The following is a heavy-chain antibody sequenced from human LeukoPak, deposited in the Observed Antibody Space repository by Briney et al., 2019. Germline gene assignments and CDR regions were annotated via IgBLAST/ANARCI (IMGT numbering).Heavy chain of an antibody. V-gene: IGHV3-23*01. CDR3: AKDIQRVQLWTLFDY. CDR2: ISGSGGST. D-gene: IGHD5-18*01. CDR1: GFTFSSYA. Sequence: GGSLRLSCAASGFTFSSYAMSWVRQAPGKGLEWVSAISGSGGSTYYADSVKGRFTIFRDNSKNTLYLQMSSLRAEDTAVYYCAKDIQRVQLWTLFDYWGQGTLVTVSS. J-gene: IGHJ4*02.